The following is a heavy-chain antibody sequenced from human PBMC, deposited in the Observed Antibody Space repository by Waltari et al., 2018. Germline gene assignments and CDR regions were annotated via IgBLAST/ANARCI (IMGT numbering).Heavy chain of an antibody. D-gene: IGHD5-18*01. CDR3: ATVFRRGYSYGVARDYFDY. V-gene: IGHV1-24*01. CDR2: FDPEDGET. Sequence: QVQLVQSGAEVKKPGASVKVSCKVSGYTLTNLSMHWVRQAPGKGLEWMGGFDPEDGETIYAQKFQGRVTMTEDTSTDTAYMELSSLRSEDTAVYYCATVFRRGYSYGVARDYFDYWGQGTLVTVSS. CDR1: GYTLTNLS. J-gene: IGHJ4*02.